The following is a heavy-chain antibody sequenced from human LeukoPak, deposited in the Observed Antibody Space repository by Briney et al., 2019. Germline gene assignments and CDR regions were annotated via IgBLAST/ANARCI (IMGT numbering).Heavy chain of an antibody. CDR1: GYTFTSYA. Sequence: ASVKVSCKASGYTFTSYAMNWVRQAPGQGLEWMGWINTNTGNPTYAQGFTGRFVFSLDTSVSTAYLQISSLKAEDTAVYYCARDKYSSSLNWFDPWGQGTLVTVSS. CDR3: ARDKYSSSLNWFDP. J-gene: IGHJ5*02. D-gene: IGHD6-6*01. CDR2: INTNTGNP. V-gene: IGHV7-4-1*02.